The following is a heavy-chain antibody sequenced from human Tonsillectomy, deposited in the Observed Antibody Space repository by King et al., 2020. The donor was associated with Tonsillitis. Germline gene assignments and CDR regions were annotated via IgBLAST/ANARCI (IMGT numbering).Heavy chain of an antibody. CDR1: GVTFSSYW. D-gene: IGHD3-10*01. CDR2: IKQDGSEK. CDR3: ARGSPYYYGSGYAFDI. V-gene: IGHV3-7*01. Sequence: VQLVESGGGLVQPGGSLRLSCAASGVTFSSYWMTWVRQAPGKGLEWVANIKQDGSEKYYVESVKGRFTISRDNTKNSLYLQMNSLRAGDTAVYYCARGSPYYYGSGYAFDIWGQGTMVTVSS. J-gene: IGHJ3*02.